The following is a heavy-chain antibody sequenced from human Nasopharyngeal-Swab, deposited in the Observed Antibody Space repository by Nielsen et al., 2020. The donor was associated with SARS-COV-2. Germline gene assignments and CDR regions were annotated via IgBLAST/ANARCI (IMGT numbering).Heavy chain of an antibody. J-gene: IGHJ3*02. D-gene: IGHD2-2*01. Sequence: GESLKISCAAPRFTFSDHWMSLVRQAPGKGLEWVANIKQDGSEIYYADSVKGRFTIPRDNARNSLYLQMRSLRAEDTAVYHCARHGADCSRTSCSRRHGFDIWGQGTMVTVSS. V-gene: IGHV3-7*01. CDR2: IKQDGSEI. CDR3: ARHGADCSRTSCSRRHGFDI. CDR1: RFTFSDHW.